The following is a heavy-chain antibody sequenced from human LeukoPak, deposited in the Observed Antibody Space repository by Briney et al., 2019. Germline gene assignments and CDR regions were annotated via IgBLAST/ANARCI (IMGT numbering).Heavy chain of an antibody. V-gene: IGHV4-39*01. CDR1: GAFFSSSTYY. CDR3: ARHAGGISATGTRPCHY. J-gene: IGHJ4*02. Sequence: PSETLSLTCTVSGAFFSSSTYYWGWIRQPPGKGLEWIGSIYYSGSTYYNPSLKSRVTMSVDTSKNQFSLKLSSVTAADTAVYYCARHAGGISATGTRPCHYWGQGTLVTVSS. D-gene: IGHD6-13*01. CDR2: IYYSGST.